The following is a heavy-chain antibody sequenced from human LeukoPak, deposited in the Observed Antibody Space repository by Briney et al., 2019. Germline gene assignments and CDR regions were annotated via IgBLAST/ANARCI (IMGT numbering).Heavy chain of an antibody. CDR1: GFSFSNYW. D-gene: IGHD6-13*01. CDR3: ARTSHPHGSSWLFDY. V-gene: IGHV3-74*01. CDR2: INNDGTYT. J-gene: IGHJ4*02. Sequence: GGSLRLSCAASGFSFSNYWMHWVRQAPGKGLEWVSRINNDGTYTASADSVKGRFTMSRDNAKNTLYLQMNSLRAEDTAVYYCARTSHPHGSSWLFDYWGQGTLVTVSS.